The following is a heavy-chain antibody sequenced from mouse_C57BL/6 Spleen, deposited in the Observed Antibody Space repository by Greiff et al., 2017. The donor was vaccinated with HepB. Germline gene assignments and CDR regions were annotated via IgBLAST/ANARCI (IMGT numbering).Heavy chain of an antibody. Sequence: QVHVKQSGAELARPGASVKMSCKASGYTFTSYTMHWVKQRPGQGLEWIGYINPSSGYTKYNQKFKDKATLTADKSSSTAYMQLSSLTSEDSAVYYCARFAYSNYSWFAYWGQGTLVTVSA. D-gene: IGHD2-5*01. V-gene: IGHV1-4*01. J-gene: IGHJ3*01. CDR2: INPSSGYT. CDR3: ARFAYSNYSWFAY. CDR1: GYTFTSYT.